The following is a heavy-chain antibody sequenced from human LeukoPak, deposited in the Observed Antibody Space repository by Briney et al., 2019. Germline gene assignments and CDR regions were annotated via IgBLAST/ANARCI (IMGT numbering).Heavy chain of an antibody. J-gene: IGHJ4*02. D-gene: IGHD3-9*01. CDR1: GYTFGSDD. Sequence: ASVKVSCKASGYTFGSDDINWVRQATGQGLEWMGWINPNSGGTNYAQKFQGRVTMTRDTSISTAYMELSRLRSDDTAVYYCARVPGYQHYDILTGYSGGIDYWGQGTLVTVSS. V-gene: IGHV1-2*02. CDR2: INPNSGGT. CDR3: ARVPGYQHYDILTGYSGGIDY.